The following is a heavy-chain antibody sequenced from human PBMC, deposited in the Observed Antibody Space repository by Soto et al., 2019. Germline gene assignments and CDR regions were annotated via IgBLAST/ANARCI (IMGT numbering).Heavy chain of an antibody. J-gene: IGHJ4*02. D-gene: IGHD1-26*01. CDR3: AREGIVGATGHFDY. CDR1: GGSFSGYY. CDR2: INHSGST. V-gene: IGHV4-34*01. Sequence: QVQLQQWGAGLLKPSETLSLTCAVYGGSFSGYYWSWIRQPPGKGLEWIGEINHSGSTNYNPSLKSGVTISVDTSKNQFSLKLSSVTAADTAVYYCAREGIVGATGHFDYWGQGTLVTVSS.